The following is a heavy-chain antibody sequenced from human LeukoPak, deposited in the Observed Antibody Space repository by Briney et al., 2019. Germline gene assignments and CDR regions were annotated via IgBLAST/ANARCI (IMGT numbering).Heavy chain of an antibody. Sequence: GGSLRLSCAASGFTFSSYRMNWVRQAPGQGLECLSHISSGASPIRHADSVKGRFNISRDNAKNSLYLQMNSLRVEDTAVYYCARESSSDGCNKFDYWGQGTLVTVSS. CDR3: ARESSSDGCNKFDY. V-gene: IGHV3-48*01. D-gene: IGHD5-24*01. CDR1: GFTFSSYR. CDR2: ISSGASPI. J-gene: IGHJ4*02.